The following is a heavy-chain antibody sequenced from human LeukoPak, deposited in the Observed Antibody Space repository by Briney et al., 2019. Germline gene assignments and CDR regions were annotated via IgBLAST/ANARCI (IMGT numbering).Heavy chain of an antibody. Sequence: KPSETLTLTCAVYGGSFSNYYWSWIRQPPGKGLEWIGEINDSGRINYNPSLMSRVTVSVDTSKNHFSLRLTSVSATDPAVFYCARRWNYGRNFYIDVWGNGATVSVSS. J-gene: IGHJ6*03. CDR1: GGSFSNYY. V-gene: IGHV4-34*01. CDR2: INDSGRI. D-gene: IGHD1-7*01. CDR3: ARRWNYGRNFYIDV.